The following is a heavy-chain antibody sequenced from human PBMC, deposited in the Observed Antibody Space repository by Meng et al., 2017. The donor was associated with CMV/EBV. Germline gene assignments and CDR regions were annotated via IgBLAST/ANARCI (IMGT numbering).Heavy chain of an antibody. J-gene: IGHJ6*02. CDR1: GFTFSSYW. D-gene: IGHD3-16*01. Sequence: GESLKISCAASGFTFSSYWMSWFRQAPGKGLAWVANIGQDGSDKNYVDSVKGRFTISRDNAKNSLYLQMNSLRVEDTAVYYCAAGFWGAWGQGTTVTVSS. CDR2: IGQDGSDK. V-gene: IGHV3-7*01. CDR3: AAGFWGA.